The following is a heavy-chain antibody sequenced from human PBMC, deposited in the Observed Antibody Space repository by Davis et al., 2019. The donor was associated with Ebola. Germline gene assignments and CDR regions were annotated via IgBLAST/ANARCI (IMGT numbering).Heavy chain of an antibody. D-gene: IGHD2-2*01. CDR3: ARGYCSRLACYELDL. V-gene: IGHV4-59*12. J-gene: IGHJ4*02. Sequence: MPSETLSLTCTVSGGSISDNYWAWIRQFPGKGLEWIGYIYYRGATTYNPSLDSRVTISLDTSKSRFSLSLRSVTAADTAVYYCARGYCSRLACYELDLWGQGTLVTVSS. CDR2: IYYRGAT. CDR1: GGSISDNY.